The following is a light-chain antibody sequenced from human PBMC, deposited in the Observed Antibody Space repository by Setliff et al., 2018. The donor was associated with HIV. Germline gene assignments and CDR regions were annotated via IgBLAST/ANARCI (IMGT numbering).Light chain of an antibody. Sequence: QSVLTQPPSASGTPGQRVTISCSGSSSNIGSNIVNWYQHLPGTASKLLIYRNNQRPSGVPDRFSGSKSGTSASLAISGLQSEDEAGYYCATWDDSLNGNVFGSGTKVTVL. V-gene: IGLV1-44*01. CDR2: RNN. CDR3: ATWDDSLNGNV. CDR1: SSNIGSNI. J-gene: IGLJ1*01.